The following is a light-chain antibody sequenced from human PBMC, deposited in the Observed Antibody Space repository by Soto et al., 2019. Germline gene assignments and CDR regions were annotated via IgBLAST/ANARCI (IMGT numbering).Light chain of an antibody. V-gene: IGLV1-40*01. J-gene: IGLJ1*01. CDR3: QSYDTSLSGV. CDR2: GNS. Sequence: QSVLTQPPSVSGAPGQRVTIPCTGSSSNIGAGYDVHWYQQLPGTAPKLLIYGNSNRPSGLPDRFSGSKSATSASLAITGLQAEDEADYYCQSYDTSLSGVFGTGTKLTVL. CDR1: SSNIGAGYD.